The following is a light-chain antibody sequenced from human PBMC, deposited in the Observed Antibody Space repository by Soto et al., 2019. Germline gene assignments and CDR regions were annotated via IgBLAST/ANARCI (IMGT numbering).Light chain of an antibody. CDR1: QSINFW. CDR3: QQYNSYSGT. CDR2: DAS. J-gene: IGKJ2*01. V-gene: IGKV1-5*01. Sequence: DIQMTQSPSTLSASVGDRVTITCRASQSINFWLAWYQQKPGKAPKLLIYDASSLETGVPSRFSGSGSGTGFTLTISSLQPDDFATYYCQQYNSYSGTFGQGTKLEIK.